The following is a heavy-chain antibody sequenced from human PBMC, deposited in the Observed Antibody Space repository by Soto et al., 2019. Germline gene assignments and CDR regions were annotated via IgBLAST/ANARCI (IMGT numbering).Heavy chain of an antibody. Sequence: GGSLRLSCAASGFTFSSYGMHWVRQAPGKGLEWVAVIWYDGSNKYYADSVKGRFTISSDNSKNTLYLQMNSLRAEDTAVYYCARPAAAADRTYYYYYYGMDVWGQGTTVTVSS. J-gene: IGHJ6*02. CDR2: IWYDGSNK. V-gene: IGHV3-33*01. CDR1: GFTFSSYG. CDR3: ARPAAAADRTYYYYYYGMDV. D-gene: IGHD6-13*01.